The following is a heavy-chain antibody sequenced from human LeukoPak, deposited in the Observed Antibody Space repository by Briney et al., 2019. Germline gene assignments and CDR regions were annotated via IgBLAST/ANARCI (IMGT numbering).Heavy chain of an antibody. J-gene: IGHJ4*02. V-gene: IGHV1-2*02. CDR1: GYTFTGYY. CDR2: INPNSGGT. CDR3: ARDAWLVGTTNLYYFDY. D-gene: IGHD1-26*01. Sequence: ASVKVSCKASGYTFTGYYMHWVRQAPGQGLEWMGWINPNSGGTNYAQKFQGRVTMTRDTSISTGYMELSRLRSDDTAVYYCARDAWLVGTTNLYYFDYWGQGTLVTVSS.